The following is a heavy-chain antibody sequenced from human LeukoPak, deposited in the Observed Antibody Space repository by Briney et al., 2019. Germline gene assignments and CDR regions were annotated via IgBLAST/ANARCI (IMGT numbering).Heavy chain of an antibody. D-gene: IGHD5-24*01. V-gene: IGHV3-11*01. J-gene: IGHJ4*02. CDR1: GFTFSDYY. CDR3: ARGRDGYKY. CDR2: ISSRGKTV. Sequence: GGSLRLSCAASGFTFSDYYMSWIRQAPDKGLEWVSYISSRGKTVHYADSVKGRFTTSRGNAEMSLYLQMDSLRAEDTAIYFCARGRDGYKYWGPGTRVTVSS.